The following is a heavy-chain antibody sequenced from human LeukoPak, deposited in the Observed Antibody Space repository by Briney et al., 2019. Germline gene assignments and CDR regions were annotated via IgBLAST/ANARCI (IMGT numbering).Heavy chain of an antibody. CDR3: ATRRGYSYGWDY. D-gene: IGHD5-18*01. Sequence: ASVKVSCKVSGYTLTELSMHWVRQAPGKGLEWMGGFDPEDGETIYAQKFQGRVTMTEDTSTDTAYMELSSLRSEDTAVYYCATRRGYSYGWDYWGQGTLVTVSS. CDR1: GYTLTELS. J-gene: IGHJ4*02. CDR2: FDPEDGET. V-gene: IGHV1-24*01.